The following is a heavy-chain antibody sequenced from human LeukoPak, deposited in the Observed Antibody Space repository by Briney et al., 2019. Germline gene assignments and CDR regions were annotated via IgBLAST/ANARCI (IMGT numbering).Heavy chain of an antibody. CDR3: ARDGVLLWFGEEGFFDY. Sequence: GGSLRLSCAASGFTVSSNYMTWVRQTPGQGLEWVSVIYSGGDTYYADSVKGRFTISRDNSRNTLYLQMNSLRAEDTAVYYCARDGVLLWFGEEGFFDYWGQGTLVTVSS. CDR2: IYSGGDT. D-gene: IGHD3-10*01. J-gene: IGHJ4*02. V-gene: IGHV3-53*01. CDR1: GFTVSSNY.